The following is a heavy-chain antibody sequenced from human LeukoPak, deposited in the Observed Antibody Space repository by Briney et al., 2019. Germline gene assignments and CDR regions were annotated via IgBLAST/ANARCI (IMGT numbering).Heavy chain of an antibody. CDR2: IYYSGIT. J-gene: IGHJ6*02. D-gene: IGHD6-13*01. Sequence: SETLSLTCTVSGGSISSYYWRWIRQPPGKGLEWIGYIYYSGITDYNPSLKSRVTISVDTSKNQFSLKLSSVTAADTAVYYCARYKSYSSSSNYYYGMDVWGQGTTVTVSS. CDR3: ARYKSYSSSSNYYYGMDV. CDR1: GGSISSYY. V-gene: IGHV4-59*08.